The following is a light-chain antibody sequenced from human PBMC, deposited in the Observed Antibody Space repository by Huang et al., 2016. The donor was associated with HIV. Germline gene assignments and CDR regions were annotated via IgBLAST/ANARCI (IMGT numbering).Light chain of an antibody. V-gene: IGKV3-11*01. J-gene: IGKJ2*02. CDR2: DAS. CDR1: QSVSSY. Sequence: EIVLTQSPAILSLSPGERATLSCRASQSVSSYLAWYQEKPGQAPRLLIYDASNGATGIPARFSGRWSGTDFTLTISNLAPEDFAVYYCQQRSNWPLCTFGQGTKLEIK. CDR3: QQRSNWPLCT.